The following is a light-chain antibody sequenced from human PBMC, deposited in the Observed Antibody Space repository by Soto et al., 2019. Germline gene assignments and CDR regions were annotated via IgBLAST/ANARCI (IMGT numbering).Light chain of an antibody. J-gene: IGKJ2*01. V-gene: IGKV3-15*01. CDR2: DAS. CDR3: LQYSTWPPLYK. CDR1: QIVSRY. Sequence: DIVMTQSPATLSVSLGERVTLSCRASQIVSRYLDWYQQKPGQAPRLLISDASTRATDIPDRFSGSGSGTDFTLTIISLQSTDLAVYYCLQYSTWPPLYKFGQGTKLEIK.